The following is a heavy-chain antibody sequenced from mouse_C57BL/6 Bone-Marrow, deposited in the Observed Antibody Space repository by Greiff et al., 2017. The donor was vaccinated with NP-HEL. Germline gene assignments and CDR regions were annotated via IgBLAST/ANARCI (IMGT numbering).Heavy chain of an antibody. CDR3: ARPYGNYYFDY. V-gene: IGHV1-81*01. D-gene: IGHD2-1*01. CDR1: GYTFTSYG. J-gene: IGHJ2*01. Sequence: VQRVESGAELARPGASVKLSCKASGYTFTSYGISWVKQRTGQGLEWIGEIYPRSGNTYYNEKFKGKATLTADKSSSTAYMELRSLTSEDSAVYFCARPYGNYYFDYWGQGTTLTVSS. CDR2: IYPRSGNT.